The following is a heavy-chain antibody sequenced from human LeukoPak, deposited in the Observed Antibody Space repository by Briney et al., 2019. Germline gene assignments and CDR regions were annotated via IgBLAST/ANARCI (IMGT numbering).Heavy chain of an antibody. CDR2: VNPNSGGT. Sequence: ASVKVSCKASGYTFTGYHIHWVRRAPGQGLEWLGRVNPNSGGTNYAQKFQGRVTMTRDTSIGTAYMELSRLRSDDTAVYYCARSNGSYDIDYWGQGTLVTVSS. J-gene: IGHJ4*02. CDR3: ARSNGSYDIDY. D-gene: IGHD1-26*01. CDR1: GYTFTGYH. V-gene: IGHV1-2*06.